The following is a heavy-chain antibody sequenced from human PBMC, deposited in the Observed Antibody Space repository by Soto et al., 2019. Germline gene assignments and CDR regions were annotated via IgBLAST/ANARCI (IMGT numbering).Heavy chain of an antibody. CDR3: AKEGHLGLYNYDQLYSFDY. CDR1: GFTFSNYA. CDR2: ISGGGGST. J-gene: IGHJ4*02. V-gene: IGHV3-23*01. D-gene: IGHD5-18*01. Sequence: LRLSCAASGFTFSNYAMRWVRQAPGKGLEWVSAISGGGGSTYYADSAKGRFTVSRDNSKDTLYLQMNSLRAEDTAVYYCAKEGHLGLYNYDQLYSFDYWGRGGLVTVSA.